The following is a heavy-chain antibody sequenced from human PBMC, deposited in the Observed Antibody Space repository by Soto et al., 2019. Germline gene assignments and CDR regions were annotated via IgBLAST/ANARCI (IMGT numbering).Heavy chain of an antibody. Sequence: ASVKVSCKASGGTFSSYAISWVRQAPGQGLEWMGGIIPIFGTANYAQKFQGRVTITADESTSTAYMELSSLRSEDTAVYYCARGGRSRAVNYYFEFWGQGTRVTVSS. CDR3: ARGGRSRAVNYYFEF. CDR2: IIPIFGTA. J-gene: IGHJ4*02. V-gene: IGHV1-69*13. CDR1: GGTFSSYA. D-gene: IGHD4-17*01.